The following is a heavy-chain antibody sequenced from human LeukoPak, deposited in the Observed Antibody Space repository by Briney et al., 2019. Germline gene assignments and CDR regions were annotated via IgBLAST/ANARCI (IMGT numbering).Heavy chain of an antibody. CDR2: IYYSGST. CDR1: GGSISSYY. CDR3: ARDNVFRHHGQTYYDFPQGAHTMDV. J-gene: IGHJ6*03. Sequence: SETLSLTCTVSGGSISSYYWSWIRQPPGKGLEWIGYIYYSGSTNYNPSLKSRVTISVDTSKNQFSLKLSYVTAADTAVYYCARDNVFRHHGQTYYDFPQGAHTMDVWGKGTTVTVSS. D-gene: IGHD3-3*01. V-gene: IGHV4-59*01.